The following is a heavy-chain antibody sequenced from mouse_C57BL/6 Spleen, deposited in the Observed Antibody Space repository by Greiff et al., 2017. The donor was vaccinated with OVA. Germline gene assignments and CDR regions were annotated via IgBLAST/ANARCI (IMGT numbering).Heavy chain of an antibody. D-gene: IGHD3-2*01. CDR3: ARQDSSFDY. V-gene: IGHV5-6*01. CDR2: ISSGGSYT. Sequence: EVKLVESGGDLVKPGGSLKLSCAASGFTFSSYGMSWVRQTPDKRLEWVATISSGGSYTYYPDSVKGRFTISRDNAKNTLYLQMSSLKSEDTAMYYCARQDSSFDYWGQGTTLTVSS. J-gene: IGHJ2*01. CDR1: GFTFSSYG.